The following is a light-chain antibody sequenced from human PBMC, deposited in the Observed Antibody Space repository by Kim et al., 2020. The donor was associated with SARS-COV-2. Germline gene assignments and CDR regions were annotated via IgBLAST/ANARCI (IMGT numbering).Light chain of an antibody. J-gene: IGKJ1*01. CDR1: QSVSSSY. CDR2: GAS. Sequence: SPGERATLSCRASQSVSSSYLAWYQQKSGQAPRLLIYGASSRATGIPDRFSGSGSGTDFTLTISILEPEDFAVYYCQQYGTSPWTFGQGTKVEIK. V-gene: IGKV3-20*01. CDR3: QQYGTSPWT.